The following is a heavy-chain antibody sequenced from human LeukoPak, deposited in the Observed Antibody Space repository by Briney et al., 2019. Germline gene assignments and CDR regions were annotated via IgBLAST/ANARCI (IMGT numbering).Heavy chain of an antibody. V-gene: IGHV1-2*02. J-gene: IGHJ4*02. Sequence: GASVKVSCKASGYTFTGYYMHWVRQAPGQGLEWMGWINPNSGSTNYAQKFQGRVTMTRDTSISTAYMELSRLRSDDTAVYYCARASAGYSSSWYVGWGQGTLVTVSS. CDR1: GYTFTGYY. CDR3: ARASAGYSSSWYVG. D-gene: IGHD6-13*01. CDR2: INPNSGST.